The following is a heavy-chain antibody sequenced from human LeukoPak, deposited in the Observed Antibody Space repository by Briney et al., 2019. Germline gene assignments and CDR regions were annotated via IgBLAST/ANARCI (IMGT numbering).Heavy chain of an antibody. CDR2: IYHSGKT. V-gene: IGHV4-39*07. J-gene: IGHJ4*02. Sequence: SETLSLTCTVSGGSISSSSYYWGWIRQPPGKGLEWIGEIYHSGKTNYNPSLKSRVTISGDTSKNQFSLKLSSVTAADTAVYYCARSYDFWSADSQFDYWGQGTLVTVSS. CDR1: GGSISSSSYY. CDR3: ARSYDFWSADSQFDY. D-gene: IGHD3-3*01.